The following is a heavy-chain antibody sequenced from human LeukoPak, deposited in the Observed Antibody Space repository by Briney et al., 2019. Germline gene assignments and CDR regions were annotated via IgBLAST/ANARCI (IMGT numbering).Heavy chain of an antibody. D-gene: IGHD3-22*01. CDR1: GGSISSYY. CDR3: ARDRYYYDSSGYYYFDY. Sequence: SETLSLTCTVSGGSISSYYWSWIRQPAGKGLEWLGRIYISGNTDYNPSLKSRVTMSVDKSKNQFSLKLNSVTAADTAVYYCARDRYYYDSSGYYYFDYWGQGTLVTVSS. V-gene: IGHV4-4*07. CDR2: IYISGNT. J-gene: IGHJ4*02.